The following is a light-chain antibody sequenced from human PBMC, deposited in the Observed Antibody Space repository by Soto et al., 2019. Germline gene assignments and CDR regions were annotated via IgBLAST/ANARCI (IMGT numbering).Light chain of an antibody. V-gene: IGLV2-23*02. CDR3: CSYAGSSTFVV. CDR1: SSAVGSYNL. Sequence: QSALTQPASVSGSPGQSITIYSTGTSSAVGSYNLVSWYQQHPGKAPKLMIYEVSKRPSGVANRFSGSKSGNTASLTISGLQAEDEADYYCCSYAGSSTFVVFGGGTKLTVL. J-gene: IGLJ2*01. CDR2: EVS.